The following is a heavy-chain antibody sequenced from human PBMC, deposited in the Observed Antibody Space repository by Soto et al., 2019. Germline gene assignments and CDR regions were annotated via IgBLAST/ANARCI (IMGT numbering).Heavy chain of an antibody. V-gene: IGHV3-7*01. J-gene: IGHJ6*02. CDR2: IKADGSEK. CDR1: GFTFTNYW. CDR3: GRDEVRNGVGV. Sequence: GGSLRLSCVASGFTFTNYWMSWVRQAPGKGLEWVANIKADGSEKRYVDSVKGRFTISRDNAKNPVYLKMNSLRVEDTALYYCGRDEVRNGVGVWGQGTTVTVSS.